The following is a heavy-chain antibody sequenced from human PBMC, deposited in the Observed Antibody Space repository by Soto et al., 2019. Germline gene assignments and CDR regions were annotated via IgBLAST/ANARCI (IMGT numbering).Heavy chain of an antibody. Sequence: ASVKVSCKASGYTFTGYYMHWVRQAPGQGLEWMGWINPNSGGTNYAQKFQGWVTMTRDTSISTAYMELSRLRSDDTAVYYCARGGAPANIAAAADDAFDIWGQGTMVTVSS. CDR3: ARGGAPANIAAAADDAFDI. V-gene: IGHV1-2*04. CDR2: INPNSGGT. J-gene: IGHJ3*02. D-gene: IGHD6-13*01. CDR1: GYTFTGYY.